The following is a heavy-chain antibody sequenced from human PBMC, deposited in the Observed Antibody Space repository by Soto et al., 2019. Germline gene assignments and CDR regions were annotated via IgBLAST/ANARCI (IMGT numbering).Heavy chain of an antibody. CDR2: ISSSSSYI. Sequence: NPGGSLRLSCAASGFTFSSYSMNWVRQAPGKGLEWVSSISSSSSYIYYADSVKGRFTVSRDNAKNSLYLQMNSLRAEDTAVYYCARDGILTGYIAFDIWGQGTMVTVSS. V-gene: IGHV3-21*01. CDR3: ARDGILTGYIAFDI. D-gene: IGHD3-9*01. CDR1: GFTFSSYS. J-gene: IGHJ3*02.